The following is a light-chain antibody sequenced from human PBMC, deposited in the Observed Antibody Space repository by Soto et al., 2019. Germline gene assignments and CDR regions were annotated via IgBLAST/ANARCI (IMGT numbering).Light chain of an antibody. CDR2: GAS. Sequence: EIVLTQSPGTLSLSPGEGATLSCRASQSINSFLAWYQQRRGQAPRLLIHGASNRATGIPDRFSGSGSGTEFTLTISRLEPEDFAVYYCQQYGSSSWTFGQGTKVDIK. J-gene: IGKJ1*01. V-gene: IGKV3-20*01. CDR1: QSINSF. CDR3: QQYGSSSWT.